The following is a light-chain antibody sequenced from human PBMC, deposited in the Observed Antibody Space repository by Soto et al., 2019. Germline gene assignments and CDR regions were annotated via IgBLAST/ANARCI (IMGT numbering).Light chain of an antibody. Sequence: EIVLTQSPDTLSLSPGERATLACRASQSVDNYLAWYQQRPGQAPRLLIYDASNRASGIPARFSGSGSGTDFTLTISSLEPEYFAVYYCQQRSTGPPLTFGGGTKVEIK. CDR3: QQRSTGPPLT. V-gene: IGKV3-11*01. J-gene: IGKJ4*01. CDR1: QSVDNY. CDR2: DAS.